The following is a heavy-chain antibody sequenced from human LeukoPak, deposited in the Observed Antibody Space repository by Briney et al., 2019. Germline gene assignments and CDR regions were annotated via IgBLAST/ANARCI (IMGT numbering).Heavy chain of an antibody. CDR3: AKDQYSSGWYVDY. V-gene: IGHV3-23*01. Sequence: PGASLRLSSAVSGFTFISYAMSWVRQAPGKGLHWVSAISGTGGSTYYADSVKGRFTISRDNSKNTLYLQMNSLRAEDTAVYYCAKDQYSSGWYVDYWGQGTLVTVSS. CDR2: ISGTGGST. J-gene: IGHJ4*02. D-gene: IGHD6-19*01. CDR1: GFTFISYA.